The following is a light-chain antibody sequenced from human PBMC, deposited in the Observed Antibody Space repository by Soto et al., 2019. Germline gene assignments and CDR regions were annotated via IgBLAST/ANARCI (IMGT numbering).Light chain of an antibody. Sequence: DIAMAQSPATLAVSPGERGTLPCRASQSVSSNLAWCQPKPGQAPRILIYRASTRATGTPARFSGSGSGAEFTLTITSMQSEEFALDDCQQYHNLWTFGQGTKLDIK. CDR2: RAS. J-gene: IGKJ1*01. V-gene: IGKV3-15*01. CDR3: QQYHNLWT. CDR1: QSVSSN.